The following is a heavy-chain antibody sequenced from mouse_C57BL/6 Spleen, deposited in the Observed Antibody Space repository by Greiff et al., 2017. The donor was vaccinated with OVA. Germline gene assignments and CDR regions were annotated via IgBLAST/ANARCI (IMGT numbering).Heavy chain of an antibody. J-gene: IGHJ3*01. Sequence: VQLQQPGAELVKPGASVKLSCKASGYTFTSYWMQWVKQRPGQGLEWIGEIDPSDSYTNYNQKFKGKATLTVDTSSSTAYMQLSSLTSEDSAVYYCARSYYYGRTAYWGQGTLVTVSA. D-gene: IGHD1-1*01. V-gene: IGHV1-50*01. CDR1: GYTFTSYW. CDR2: IDPSDSYT. CDR3: ARSYYYGRTAY.